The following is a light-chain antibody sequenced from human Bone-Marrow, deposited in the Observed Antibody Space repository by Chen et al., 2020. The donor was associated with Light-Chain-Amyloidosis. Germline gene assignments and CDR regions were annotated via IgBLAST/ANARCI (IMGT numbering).Light chain of an antibody. V-gene: IGLV2-14*03. Sequence: QSALTQPASVSGSPGQSITISCTGTSSDVGGYNFVSWYQHHPGKAPKLMIYDVSNRPSGISNRFAGSKAGNTASLTISGLQAEDEADYYCSSFTSSQNYVFGTGTTVAVL. CDR3: SSFTSSQNYV. CDR2: DVS. CDR1: SSDVGGYNF. J-gene: IGLJ1*01.